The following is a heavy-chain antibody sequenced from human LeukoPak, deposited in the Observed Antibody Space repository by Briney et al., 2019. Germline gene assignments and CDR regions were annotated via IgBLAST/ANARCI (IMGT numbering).Heavy chain of an antibody. CDR1: GGSISSYY. CDR3: ARAVDTAMGGGIDY. V-gene: IGHV4-59*01. CDR2: IYYSGST. D-gene: IGHD5-18*01. J-gene: IGHJ4*02. Sequence: SETLSLTCTVSGGSISSYYWSWIRQPPGKGLEWIGYIYYSGSTNYNPSLKSRVTISVDTSKNQFSLKLSSVTAADTAVYYCARAVDTAMGGGIDYWGQGTLVTVSS.